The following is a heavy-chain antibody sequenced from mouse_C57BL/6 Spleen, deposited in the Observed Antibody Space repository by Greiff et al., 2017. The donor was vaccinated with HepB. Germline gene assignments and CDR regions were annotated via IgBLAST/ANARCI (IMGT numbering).Heavy chain of an antibody. D-gene: IGHD6-1*01. V-gene: IGHV1-50*01. CDR2: IDPSDSYT. J-gene: IGHJ3*01. Sequence: QVQLQQPGAELVKPGASVKLSCKASGYTFTSYWMQWVKQRPGQGLEWIGEIDPSDSYTNYNQKFKGKATLTVDTSSSTAYMQLSSLTSEDSAVYYCARGGNRCASPFAYWGQGTLVTVSA. CDR1: GYTFTSYW. CDR3: ARGGNRCASPFAY.